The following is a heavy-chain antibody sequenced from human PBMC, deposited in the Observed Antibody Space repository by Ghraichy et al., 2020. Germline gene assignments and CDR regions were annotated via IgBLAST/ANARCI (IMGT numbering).Heavy chain of an antibody. CDR3: TTDPGITMVRGEYYYYYGMDV. V-gene: IGHV3-15*01. J-gene: IGHJ6*02. D-gene: IGHD3-10*01. CDR2: IKSKTDGGTT. CDR1: GFTFSNAW. Sequence: GGSLRLSCAASGFTFSNAWMSWVRQAPGKGLEWVGRIKSKTDGGTTDYAAPVKGRFTISRDDSKNTLYLQMNSLKTEDTAVYYCTTDPGITMVRGEYYYYYGMDVWGQGTTVTVSS.